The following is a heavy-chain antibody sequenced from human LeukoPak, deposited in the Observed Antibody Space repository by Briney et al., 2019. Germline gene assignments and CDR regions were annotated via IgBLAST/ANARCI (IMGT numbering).Heavy chain of an antibody. J-gene: IGHJ4*02. D-gene: IGHD6-13*01. CDR2: IYYSGST. CDR1: GGSISSYY. CDR3: ARRSWYGFFDY. Sequence: SETLSLTCTVSGGSISSYYWSWIRQSPGKGLEWIGYIYYSGSTNYNPSLKSRVTISVDTSKNQFSLKLSSVTAADTAVYYCARRSWYGFFDYWGQGTLVTVSS. V-gene: IGHV4-59*08.